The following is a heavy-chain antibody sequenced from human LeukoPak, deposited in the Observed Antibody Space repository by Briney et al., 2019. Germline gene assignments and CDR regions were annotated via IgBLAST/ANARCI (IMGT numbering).Heavy chain of an antibody. CDR2: IYCSGST. Sequence: PSETLSLTCTVSGGSISSGGYYWSWIRQHPGKGLEWIGYIYCSGSTYYNPSLKSRVTISVDTSKNQFSLKLSSVTAADTAVYYCARGEQSLSGRGLYWGQGTLVTVSS. D-gene: IGHD1-26*01. J-gene: IGHJ4*02. V-gene: IGHV4-31*03. CDR3: ARGEQSLSGRGLY. CDR1: GGSISSGGYY.